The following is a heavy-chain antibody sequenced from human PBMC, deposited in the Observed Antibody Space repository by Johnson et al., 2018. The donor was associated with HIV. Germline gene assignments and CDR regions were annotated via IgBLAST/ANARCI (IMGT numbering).Heavy chain of an antibody. CDR1: GVTFSDYY. V-gene: IGHV3-11*04. Sequence: QVQLVESGGGLVKPGGSLRLSCAASGVTFSDYYMSWIRQAPGKGLEWISYISSGGSTKYYADSVKGRFTISRDNAKNSLYLQMNSLRAEYTAVYYCARLAIDYSSGWYGLAFDIWGQGTMVTVSS. D-gene: IGHD6-19*01. CDR2: ISSGGSTK. J-gene: IGHJ3*02. CDR3: ARLAIDYSSGWYGLAFDI.